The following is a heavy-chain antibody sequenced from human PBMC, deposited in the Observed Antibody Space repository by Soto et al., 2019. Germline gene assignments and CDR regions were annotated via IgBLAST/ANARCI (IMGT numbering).Heavy chain of an antibody. J-gene: IGHJ6*02. D-gene: IGHD5-18*01. CDR1: GGSVSSGSYY. CDR2: IYYSGST. CDR3: ARDQRIQLWLRYYYYGMDV. V-gene: IGHV4-61*01. Sequence: TLSLTCTVSGGSVSSGSYYWSWIRQPPGKGLEWIGYIYYSGSTNYNPSLKSRVTISVDTSKNQFSLKLSSVTAADTAVYYCARDQRIQLWLRYYYYGMDVWGQGTTVTVSS.